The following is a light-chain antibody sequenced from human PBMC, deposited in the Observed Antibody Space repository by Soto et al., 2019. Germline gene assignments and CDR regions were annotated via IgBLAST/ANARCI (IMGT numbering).Light chain of an antibody. CDR2: CAS. Sequence: EIVLTQSPGTLSLSPGERATLSCRASQSVSSSYLAWYQQKPGQAPRLLIYCASSRATGIPDRFSGSGSGTDFTLTMSTLESEDFAVYYCQQYDSSPLTFGGGTKVEIK. CDR3: QQYDSSPLT. CDR1: QSVSSSY. V-gene: IGKV3-20*01. J-gene: IGKJ4*01.